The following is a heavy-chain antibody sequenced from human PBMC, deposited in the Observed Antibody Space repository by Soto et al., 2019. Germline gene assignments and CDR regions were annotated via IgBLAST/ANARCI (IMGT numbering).Heavy chain of an antibody. D-gene: IGHD1-26*01. Sequence: SETLSLTCTVSGGSISSYYWGWIRQPPGKGLEWIGSIYYSGSTYYNPSLKSRVTISVDTSKNQFSLKLSSVTAADTAVYYCARHGATTGHWEDYWGQGTLVTVSS. CDR2: IYYSGST. J-gene: IGHJ4*02. CDR3: ARHGATTGHWEDY. CDR1: GGSISSYY. V-gene: IGHV4-39*01.